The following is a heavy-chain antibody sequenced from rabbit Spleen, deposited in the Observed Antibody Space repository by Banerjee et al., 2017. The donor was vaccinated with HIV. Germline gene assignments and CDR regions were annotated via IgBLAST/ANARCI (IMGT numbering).Heavy chain of an antibody. CDR3: ARDLAGVIGWNFYL. V-gene: IGHV1S45*01. J-gene: IGHJ4*01. CDR2: IYVGSGGST. CDR1: GFDLSRYYH. D-gene: IGHD4-1*01. Sequence: QEQLVESGGGLVKPEGSLTLTCKASGFDLSRYYHMCWVRQAPGKGLEWIACIYVGSGGSTYYATWAKGRFTISKTSSTTVTLRMTSLTAADTATYFCARDLAGVIGWNFYLWGQGTLVTVS.